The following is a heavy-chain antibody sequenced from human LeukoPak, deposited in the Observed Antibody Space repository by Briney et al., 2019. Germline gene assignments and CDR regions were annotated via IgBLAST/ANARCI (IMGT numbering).Heavy chain of an antibody. V-gene: IGHV3-30*18. CDR2: ISYDGSNK. J-gene: IGHJ3*02. D-gene: IGHD2-2*02. CDR3: AKAYCSSTSCYKGDDAFDI. Sequence: PGGSLRLSCAASGFTFSSYGMHWVRQAPGKGLEWVAVISYDGSNKYYADSVKGRFTISRDNSKNTLYLQMNSLRAEDTAVYYCAKAYCSSTSCYKGDDAFDIWGQGTMVTVSS. CDR1: GFTFSSYG.